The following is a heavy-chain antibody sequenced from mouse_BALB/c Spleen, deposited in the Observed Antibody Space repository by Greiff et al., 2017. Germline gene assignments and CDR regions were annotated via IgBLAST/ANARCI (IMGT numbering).Heavy chain of an antibody. Sequence: VQLQQPGAELVKPGASVKLSCKASGYTFTSYWMHWVKQRPGQGLEWIGEINPSNGRTNYNEKFKSKATLTVDKSSSTAYMRLSSLTSEDSAVYYCARGDYDYPFAYWGQGTLGTVSA. J-gene: IGHJ3*01. CDR3: ARGDYDYPFAY. V-gene: IGHV1S81*02. D-gene: IGHD2-4*01. CDR1: GYTFTSYW. CDR2: INPSNGRT.